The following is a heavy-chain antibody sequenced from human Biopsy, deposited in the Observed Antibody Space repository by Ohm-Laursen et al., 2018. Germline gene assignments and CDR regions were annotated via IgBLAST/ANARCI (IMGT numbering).Heavy chain of an antibody. D-gene: IGHD4-11*01. J-gene: IGHJ6*02. CDR2: ISNSGTT. Sequence: SETLSLTCPLSGASVRSHFLTWIRQPPGKGLQWIGSISNSGTTKSSPSLKSRVTMSVNTSKKQVSLTLSSVTAADTAVYYCARDSGILNYGNFKYYHYYGMDVWGQGTKVTVSS. V-gene: IGHV4-59*02. CDR3: ARDSGILNYGNFKYYHYYGMDV. CDR1: GASVRSHF.